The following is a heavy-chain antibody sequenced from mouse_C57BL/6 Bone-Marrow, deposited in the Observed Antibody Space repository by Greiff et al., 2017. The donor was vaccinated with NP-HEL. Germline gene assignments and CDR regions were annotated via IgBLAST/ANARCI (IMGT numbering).Heavy chain of an antibody. V-gene: IGHV2-9-1*01. CDR2: IWTGGGT. J-gene: IGHJ4*01. CDR1: GFSLTSYA. D-gene: IGHD1-1*01. Sequence: QVQLQQSGPGLVAPSQSLSITCTVSGFSLTSYAISWVRQPPGKGLEWLGVIWTGGGTNCNSAPKSRLSISKDNSKSKVFLKMNSLQTDDTARYYCARPYYYGSYYYAMDYWGQGTSVTVSS. CDR3: ARPYYYGSYYYAMDY.